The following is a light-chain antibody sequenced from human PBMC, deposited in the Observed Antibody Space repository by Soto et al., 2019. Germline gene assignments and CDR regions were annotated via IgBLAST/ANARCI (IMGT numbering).Light chain of an antibody. CDR2: ANS. Sequence: QPVLTQPPSVSGAPGQRVTISCTGSSSNIGAGYDVHWYQQLPGTAPKVIIYANSHRPSGVPDRFSGSQSGTSASLAITGLQAEDEADYYCQSYDSSLSGSVVFGGGTKLTVL. CDR1: SSNIGAGYD. CDR3: QSYDSSLSGSVV. V-gene: IGLV1-40*01. J-gene: IGLJ2*01.